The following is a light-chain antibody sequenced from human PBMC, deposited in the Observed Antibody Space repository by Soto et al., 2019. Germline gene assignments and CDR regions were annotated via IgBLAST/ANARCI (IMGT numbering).Light chain of an antibody. CDR1: QSIGTN. J-gene: IGKJ2*01. CDR3: QQYARCPLT. CDR2: GAS. V-gene: IGKV3-15*01. Sequence: ETVMTQSPATLSVSPGDRVTLSCRASQSIGTNVLWLQQSPGQPPRLLISGASDRVAGVPDRLSGSRSGTDFTLTISGLQSEDCAVYYCQQYARCPLTCRQGTKLEIK.